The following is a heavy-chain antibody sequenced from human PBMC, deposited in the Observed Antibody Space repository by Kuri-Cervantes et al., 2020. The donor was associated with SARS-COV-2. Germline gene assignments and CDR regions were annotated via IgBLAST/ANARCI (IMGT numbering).Heavy chain of an antibody. CDR1: GFTFGDYV. Sequence: GGSLRLSCTASGFTFGDYVMSWFRQAPGKGLEWVGFIRSKAYGGTTEYAASVKGRFTISRDDSKSIAYLQMNSLKTEDTAVYYCTRDRKLWSPGPLLFDYWGQGTLVTVSS. D-gene: IGHD5-18*01. CDR2: IRSKAYGGTT. CDR3: TRDRKLWSPGPLLFDY. J-gene: IGHJ4*02. V-gene: IGHV3-49*03.